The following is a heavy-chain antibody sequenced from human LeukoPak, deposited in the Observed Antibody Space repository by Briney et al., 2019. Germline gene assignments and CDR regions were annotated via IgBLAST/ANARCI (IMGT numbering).Heavy chain of an antibody. V-gene: IGHV4-34*01. CDR3: ARRDWYQPLQY. CDR1: DGSFGPYY. CDR2: INHSGST. D-gene: IGHD2-2*01. Sequence: PSETLSLTCAVSDGSFGPYYWSWIRQPPGKGLEWIGEINHSGSTNYNPSLKSRVTISVDTSKNQFSLKLSSVTAADTAVYYCARRDWYQPLQYWGQGTLVTVSS. J-gene: IGHJ4*02.